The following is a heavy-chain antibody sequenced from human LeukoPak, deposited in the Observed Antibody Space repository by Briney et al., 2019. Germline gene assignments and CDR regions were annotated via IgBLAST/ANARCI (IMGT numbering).Heavy chain of an antibody. CDR3: ARDHNYAFDN. CDR2: IGIDSGNT. J-gene: IGHJ4*02. Sequence: GGSLRLSCTAYGFPFIEYSMTWVRQVPGKVLEWISYIGIDSGNTKYADSVRGRFTISADKAKNSLYLQMNSLRVEDTAVYYCARDHNYAFDNWGQGTLVSVAS. CDR1: GFPFIEYS. V-gene: IGHV3-48*01. D-gene: IGHD1-1*01.